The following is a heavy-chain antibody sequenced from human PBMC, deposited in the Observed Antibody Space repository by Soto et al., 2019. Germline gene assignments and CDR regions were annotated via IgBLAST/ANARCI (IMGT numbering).Heavy chain of an antibody. CDR3: ARDIVANDY. CDR1: GGSFSGYY. J-gene: IGHJ4*02. V-gene: IGHV4-34*01. D-gene: IGHD2-15*01. Sequence: QVQLQQWGAGLLKPSESLSLTCAVYGGSFSGYYWGWIRQPPGKALEWIGEINHSGSTNDNPSLKSRVTISVDTSKNQFSLKLSSVTAADTAVYYCARDIVANDYSGQGTLVTVSS. CDR2: INHSGST.